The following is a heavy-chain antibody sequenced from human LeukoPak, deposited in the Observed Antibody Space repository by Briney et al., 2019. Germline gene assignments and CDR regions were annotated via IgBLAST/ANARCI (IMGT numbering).Heavy chain of an antibody. D-gene: IGHD3-10*02. CDR2: ISSSSSTI. V-gene: IGHV3-48*04. Sequence: GGSLRLSCAASGFTFSRYSMNWVRQTPGKGLEWVSYISSSSSTIYYADSVKGRFTISRDNAKNSLYLQMNSLRAEDTAVYYCAELGITMIGGVWGKGTTVTISS. J-gene: IGHJ6*04. CDR1: GFTFSRYS. CDR3: AELGITMIGGV.